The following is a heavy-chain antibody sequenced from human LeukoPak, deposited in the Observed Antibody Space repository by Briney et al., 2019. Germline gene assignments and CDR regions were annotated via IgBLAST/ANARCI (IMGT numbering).Heavy chain of an antibody. V-gene: IGHV4-34*01. Sequence: SETLSLTCAVYGGSFSGYYWSWIRQPPGKGLEWIGEMNHSGSTNYNPSLKSRVTISVDTSKNQFSLKLSSVTAADTAVYYCARGRITMVRGVYNWFDPWGQGTLVTVSS. D-gene: IGHD3-10*01. CDR1: GGSFSGYY. CDR3: ARGRITMVRGVYNWFDP. J-gene: IGHJ5*02. CDR2: MNHSGST.